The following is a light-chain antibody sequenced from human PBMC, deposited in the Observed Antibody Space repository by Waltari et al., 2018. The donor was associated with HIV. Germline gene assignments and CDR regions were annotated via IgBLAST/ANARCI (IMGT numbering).Light chain of an antibody. Sequence: DIQMTQSPSSLSASVGDSVTITCRTSQSVADFLNWYQQKPGKAPTLLIYAASTLPSGVPSRFSGRGSVTYFTLTISRLQREDFATYFCQDSYRSWTFGQGTTVEIK. CDR2: AAS. J-gene: IGKJ1*01. CDR1: QSVADF. CDR3: QDSYRSWT. V-gene: IGKV1-39*01.